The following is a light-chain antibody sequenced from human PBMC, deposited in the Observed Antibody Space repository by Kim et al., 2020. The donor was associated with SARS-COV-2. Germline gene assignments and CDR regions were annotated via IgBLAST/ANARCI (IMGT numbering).Light chain of an antibody. CDR2: DVN. J-gene: IGLJ3*02. V-gene: IGLV2-11*01. CDR1: SSDVASYNL. CDR3: CPYAGSYTWV. Sequence: QSALTQPRSVSGSPGQSVTISCTGTSSDVASYNLVSWYQQHPGKAPKLIICDVNRRPSGVPDRFSGSKSGNTASLTISGLQADDEADYYCCPYAGSYTWVFGGGTQLTVL.